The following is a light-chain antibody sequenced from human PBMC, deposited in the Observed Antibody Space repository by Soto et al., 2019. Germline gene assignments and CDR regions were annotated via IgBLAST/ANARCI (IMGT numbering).Light chain of an antibody. CDR2: GAS. CDR1: QSVSSN. J-gene: IGKJ5*01. V-gene: IGKV3-15*01. Sequence: EIVMTQSPATLSVSPGERATLSCRASQSVSSNLAWYQQKPGQAPRLLIYGASTRATGIPARFSGSGSGTEFTLTISRLEPGDSATYYCQQYNSYSPTFGQGTRLEIK. CDR3: QQYNSYSPT.